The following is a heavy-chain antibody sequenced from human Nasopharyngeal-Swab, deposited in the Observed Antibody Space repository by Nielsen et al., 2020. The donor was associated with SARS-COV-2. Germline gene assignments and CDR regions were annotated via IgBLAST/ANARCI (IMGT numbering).Heavy chain of an antibody. CDR2: ISGSGGST. V-gene: IGHV3-23*01. D-gene: IGHD1-20*01. CDR3: AAPLTGLHY. J-gene: IGHJ4*02. CDR1: GFTFSSYA. Sequence: GESLKISCAASGFTFSSYAMSWVRQAPGKGLEWVSAISGSGGSTYYADSVKGRFTISRDNSKNTLYLEMNNLTPKDTATYYCAAPLTGLHYWGQGTLVTVSS.